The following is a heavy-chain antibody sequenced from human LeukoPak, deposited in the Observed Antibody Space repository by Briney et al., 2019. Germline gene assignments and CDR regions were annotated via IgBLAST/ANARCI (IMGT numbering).Heavy chain of an antibody. CDR2: ISSSSSYI. D-gene: IGHD3-9*01. Sequence: GGSLRLSCAASGFTFSSYSMSWVRQAPGKGLEWVSSISSSSSYIYYADSVKGRFTISRDNAKNSLYLQMNSLRAEDTAVYYCARDKYDILTGYIYFDYWGQGTLVTVSS. CDR1: GFTFSSYS. J-gene: IGHJ4*02. V-gene: IGHV3-21*01. CDR3: ARDKYDILTGYIYFDY.